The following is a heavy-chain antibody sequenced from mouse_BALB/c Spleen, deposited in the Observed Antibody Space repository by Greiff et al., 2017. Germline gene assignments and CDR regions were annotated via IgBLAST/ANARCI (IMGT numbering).Heavy chain of an antibody. CDR2: ISSGGSYT. CDR1: GFTFSSYA. J-gene: IGHJ4*01. D-gene: IGHD1-1*01. CDR3: ARNYYGSSYDAMDY. V-gene: IGHV5-9-4*01. Sequence: EVMLVESGGGLVKPGGSLKLSCAASGFTFSSYAMSWVRQSPEKRLEWVAEISSGGSYTYYPDTVTGRFTISRDNAKNTLYLEMSSLRSEDTAMYYCARNYYGSSYDAMDYWGQGTSVTVSS.